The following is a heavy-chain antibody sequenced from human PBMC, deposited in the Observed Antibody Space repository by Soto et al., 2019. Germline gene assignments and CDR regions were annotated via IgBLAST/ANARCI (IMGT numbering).Heavy chain of an antibody. CDR3: AKLVGATIGAYFDY. Sequence: GGSLRLSCAASGFTFSSYAMSWVRQAPGKGLEWVSAISGSGGSTYYADSVKGRFTIFRDNSKNTLYLQMNSLRAEDTAVYYCAKLVGATIGAYFDYWGQGTLVTVSS. CDR2: ISGSGGST. D-gene: IGHD1-26*01. J-gene: IGHJ4*02. CDR1: GFTFSSYA. V-gene: IGHV3-23*01.